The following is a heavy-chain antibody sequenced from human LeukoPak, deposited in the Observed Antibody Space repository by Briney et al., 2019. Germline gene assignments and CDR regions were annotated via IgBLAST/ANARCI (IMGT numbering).Heavy chain of an antibody. V-gene: IGHV4-59*05. CDR1: GASISSYY. J-gene: IGHJ5*02. D-gene: IGHD3-10*01. CDR3: AGLLWFGELLPQCWFDP. Sequence: SETLPLTCTVSGASISSYYWSWIRQPPGKGLEWIGSIYYSGSTYYNPSLKTRVTISVDTSKNQFSLKLSSVTAADTAVYYCAGLLWFGELLPQCWFDPWGQGTLVTVSS. CDR2: IYYSGST.